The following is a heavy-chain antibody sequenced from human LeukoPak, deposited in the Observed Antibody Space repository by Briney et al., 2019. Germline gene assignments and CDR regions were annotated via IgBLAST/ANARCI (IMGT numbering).Heavy chain of an antibody. V-gene: IGHV3-66*01. D-gene: IGHD5-12*01. Sequence: GGSLRLSCAASGFTVSSNYMSWVRQAPGNGLEWVSVIYSGGSTYYADSVKGRFTISRDNSKNTLYLQMNSLRAEDTAVYYCATSLGYSGYHNLDYWGQGTLVTVSS. CDR3: ATSLGYSGYHNLDY. CDR1: GFTVSSNY. CDR2: IYSGGST. J-gene: IGHJ4*02.